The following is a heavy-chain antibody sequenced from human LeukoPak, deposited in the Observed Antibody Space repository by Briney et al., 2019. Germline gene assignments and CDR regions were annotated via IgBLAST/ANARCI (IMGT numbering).Heavy chain of an antibody. CDR1: GFTFSSYG. D-gene: IGHD3-3*01. V-gene: IGHV3-30*18. J-gene: IGHJ4*02. Sequence: GRSLRLSCAASGFTFSSYGMHWVRQAPGKGLEWVAVISYDGSNKYYADSVKGRFTISRDNSTNTLYLQMNSLRAEDTAVYYCAKLPATYESSNYWGQGTLVTVSS. CDR3: AKLPATYESSNY. CDR2: ISYDGSNK.